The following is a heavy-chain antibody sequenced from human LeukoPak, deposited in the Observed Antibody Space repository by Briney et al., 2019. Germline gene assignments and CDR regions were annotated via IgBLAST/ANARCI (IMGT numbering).Heavy chain of an antibody. CDR1: GYTFTGYY. Sequence: ASVKVSCKASGYTFTGYYMHWVGQAPGQGLEWMGWINPNSGDTNDAQKFQGRVTMTRDTSISTAYMELSRLRSDDTAVYYCARTFVVYCSGGSCSSASHFDYWGQGTLVTVSS. D-gene: IGHD2-15*01. V-gene: IGHV1-2*02. J-gene: IGHJ4*02. CDR2: INPNSGDT. CDR3: ARTFVVYCSGGSCSSASHFDY.